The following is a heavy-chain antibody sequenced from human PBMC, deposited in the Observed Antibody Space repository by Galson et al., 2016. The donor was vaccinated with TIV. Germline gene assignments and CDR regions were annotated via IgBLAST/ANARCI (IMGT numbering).Heavy chain of an antibody. J-gene: IGHJ6*02. D-gene: IGHD5-18*01. V-gene: IGHV1-8*02. CDR2: MNPRCGNT. CDR1: GYTFTSYD. CDR3: ARPPTGIQPDYSGMDV. Sequence: SVKFSCKASGYTFTSYDIIWVRQAAGQGLEWMGWMNPRCGNTDYAQKFQGIVTMSMNTSISTAYMKMSSLRSEDTAVDFCARPPTGIQPDYSGMDVWGQGTTVTVSS.